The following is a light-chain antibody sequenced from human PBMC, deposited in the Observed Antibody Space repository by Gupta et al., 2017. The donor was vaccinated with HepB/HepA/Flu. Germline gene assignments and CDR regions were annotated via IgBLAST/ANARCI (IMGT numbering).Light chain of an antibody. Sequence: EIVLTQSPDFQSVTPKEKVTITCRATQSIGTSLHWYQHKPDQSPKLLIKYASQSFSGVPSRFSGSGSGTDFTLTINRLEAGDAATYFCQQTSSLPWTFGQGTKVEIK. CDR1: QSIGTS. J-gene: IGKJ1*01. CDR3: QQTSSLPWT. CDR2: YAS. V-gene: IGKV6-21*01.